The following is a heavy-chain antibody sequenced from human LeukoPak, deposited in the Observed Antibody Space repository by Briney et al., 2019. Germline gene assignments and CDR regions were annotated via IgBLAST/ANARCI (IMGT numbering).Heavy chain of an antibody. V-gene: IGHV1-2*02. J-gene: IGHJ4*02. CDR3: ATIEWGKGTD. D-gene: IGHD3-16*01. CDR1: GGTFSNYG. Sequence: GASVKVSCKASGGTFSNYGLICVRQAPGQGLEWMGWVFPKNGGTKYAQSFQGRVSMTSDTSISTAYMELTRLTSDDTAVYTCATIEWGKGTDWGQGTLVTVSS. CDR2: VFPKNGGT.